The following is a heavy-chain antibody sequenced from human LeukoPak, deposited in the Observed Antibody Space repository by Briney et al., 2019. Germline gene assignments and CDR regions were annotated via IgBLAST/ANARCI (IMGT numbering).Heavy chain of an antibody. CDR3: AREGNDILTGYYDNRFDP. V-gene: IGHV1-3*01. CDR1: GYTFTSYA. J-gene: IGHJ5*01. D-gene: IGHD3-9*01. Sequence: ASVKVSCKASGYTFTSYAMHWVRQAPGQRLEWMGWINAGNGNTKYSQKFQGRVTITRDTSASTAYMELSSLRSEDTAVYYCAREGNDILTGYYDNRFDPWGQGTLVTVSS. CDR2: INAGNGNT.